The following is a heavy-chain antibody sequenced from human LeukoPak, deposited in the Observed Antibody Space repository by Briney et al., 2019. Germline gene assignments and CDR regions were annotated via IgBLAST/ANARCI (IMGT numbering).Heavy chain of an antibody. J-gene: IGHJ4*02. D-gene: IGHD3-9*01. CDR3: ARDQSRYFDWLFMGIDY. CDR1: GFTFSSYA. Sequence: GRSLRLSCAAPGFTFSSYAMHWVRQAPGKGREWVAVISYDGSKKYYADSVKGRFTISRDNSKNTLYLQMNSLRAEDTAVYYCARDQSRYFDWLFMGIDYWGQGTLVTVSS. V-gene: IGHV3-30*04. CDR2: ISYDGSKK.